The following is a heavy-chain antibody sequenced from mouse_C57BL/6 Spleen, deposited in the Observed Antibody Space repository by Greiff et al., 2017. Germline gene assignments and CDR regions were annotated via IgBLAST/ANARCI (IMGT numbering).Heavy chain of an antibody. J-gene: IGHJ2*01. CDR3: AHYGSSGYFDY. CDR1: GYTFTSYT. D-gene: IGHD1-1*01. Sequence: VQLQQSGAELARPGASVKMSCKASGYTFTSYTMHWVKQRPGQGLEWIGYINPSSGYTKYNQKFKDKATLTADKSSSTAYMQLSSLTSEDSAVXYCAHYGSSGYFDYWGQGTTLTVSS. CDR2: INPSSGYT. V-gene: IGHV1-4*01.